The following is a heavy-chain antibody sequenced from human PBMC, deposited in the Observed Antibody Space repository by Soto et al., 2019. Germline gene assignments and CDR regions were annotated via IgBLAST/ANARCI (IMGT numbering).Heavy chain of an antibody. Sequence: QVQLVQSGAEVKKPGPSLKVYCRASGYTFSSYGTSWVRQAPGQGLEWMGWISAYNGNTNYEQKPQGRVTMTTDTSTSTAYMELRSLRSDDTAVYYCAREGGRDNWSVALYYCGQGTLVTVSS. CDR3: AREGGRDNWSVALYY. CDR1: GYTFSSYG. D-gene: IGHD1-1*01. J-gene: IGHJ4*02. CDR2: ISAYNGNT. V-gene: IGHV1-18*01.